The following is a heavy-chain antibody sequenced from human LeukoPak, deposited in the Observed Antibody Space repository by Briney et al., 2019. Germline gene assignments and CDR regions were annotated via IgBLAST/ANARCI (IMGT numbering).Heavy chain of an antibody. CDR3: ARVKGLLVIDAFDI. D-gene: IGHD3-22*01. CDR1: GGSISSYY. Sequence: SETLSLTCTVSGGSISSYYWSWIRQPPGKGLEWIGYIYHSGSTNYNPSLKSRVTISVDTSKNQFSLKLSSVTAADTAVYYCARVKGLLVIDAFDIWGQGTMVTVSS. CDR2: IYHSGST. V-gene: IGHV4-59*01. J-gene: IGHJ3*02.